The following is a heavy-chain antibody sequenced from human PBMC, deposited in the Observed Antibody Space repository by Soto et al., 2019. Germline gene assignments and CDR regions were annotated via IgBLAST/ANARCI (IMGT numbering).Heavy chain of an antibody. CDR1: GFTFSSYA. Sequence: EVQLLESGGGLVQPGGSLRLSCAASGFTFSSYAMSWVRQAPGKGLEWVSTISAGGGTTYYADSVKGRFTVSRDNSKNTLSLQMNSLRAEDTAVYYCAKRRVYSSSWWDLDCLGQGTLVTVSS. J-gene: IGHJ4*02. CDR3: AKRRVYSSSWWDLDC. V-gene: IGHV3-23*01. CDR2: ISAGGGTT. D-gene: IGHD6-13*01.